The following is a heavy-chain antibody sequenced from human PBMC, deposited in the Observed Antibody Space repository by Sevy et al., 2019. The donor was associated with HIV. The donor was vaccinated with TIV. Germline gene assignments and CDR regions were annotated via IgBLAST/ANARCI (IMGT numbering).Heavy chain of an antibody. Sequence: GGSLRLSCAASGFTFRSYWMHWVRQAPGKGLVWVSRINIDGSNTTYADSVKGRFTISRDNAKNTLYLQMNSLRAEDTAGYYCARALAYCSGGSFSIGWGMDVWGQGTTVTVSS. CDR2: INIDGSNT. D-gene: IGHD2-15*01. CDR3: ARALAYCSGGSFSIGWGMDV. CDR1: GFTFRSYW. V-gene: IGHV3-74*01. J-gene: IGHJ6*02.